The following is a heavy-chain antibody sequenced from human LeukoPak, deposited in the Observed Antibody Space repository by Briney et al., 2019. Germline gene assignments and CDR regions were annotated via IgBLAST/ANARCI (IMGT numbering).Heavy chain of an antibody. CDR2: IIPIFGTA. J-gene: IGHJ5*02. D-gene: IGHD3-10*01. CDR1: GGTFISYA. CDR3: ASERFGDENWFDP. V-gene: IGHV1-69*06. Sequence: ASVKVSCKASGGTFISYAISWVRQAPGQGLEWMGGIIPIFGTANYAQKFQGRVTITADKSTSTAYMELSSLRSEDTAVYYCASERFGDENWFDPWGQGTLVTVSS.